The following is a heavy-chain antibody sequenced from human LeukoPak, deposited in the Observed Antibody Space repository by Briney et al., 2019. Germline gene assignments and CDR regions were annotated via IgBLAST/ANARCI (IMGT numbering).Heavy chain of an antibody. CDR2: INHSGST. D-gene: IGHD2-2*01. Sequence: PSETLSLTCAVHGGSFSGYYWSWIRQPPGKGLEWIGEINHSGSTNYNPFLKSRVTISVDTSQNRFSLKLRSVTAADTAVYYCARGSNRCNLDPWGQGTLVTVSS. J-gene: IGHJ5*02. CDR1: GGSFSGYY. V-gene: IGHV4-34*01. CDR3: ARGSNRCNLDP.